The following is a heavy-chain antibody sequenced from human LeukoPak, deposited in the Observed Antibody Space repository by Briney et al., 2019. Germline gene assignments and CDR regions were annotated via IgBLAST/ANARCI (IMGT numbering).Heavy chain of an antibody. Sequence: VASVKVSCKASGYTFTSYDINWVRQATGQGLEWMGWMNPSSGNTGYAQKFQGRVTMTRNTSISTAYMELSSLRSEDTAVYYCARAFPRGYSYGYPVFTNYYYMDVWGKGTTVTVSS. V-gene: IGHV1-8*01. D-gene: IGHD5-18*01. CDR2: MNPSSGNT. CDR1: GYTFTSYD. CDR3: ARAFPRGYSYGYPVFTNYYYMDV. J-gene: IGHJ6*03.